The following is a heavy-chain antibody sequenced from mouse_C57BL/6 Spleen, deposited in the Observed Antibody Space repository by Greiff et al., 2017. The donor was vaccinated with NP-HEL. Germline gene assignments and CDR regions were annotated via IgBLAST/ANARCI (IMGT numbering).Heavy chain of an antibody. CDR1: GFSLTSYG. CDR3: ARTPGGVTRDYFDD. CDR2: IWSGGST. J-gene: IGHJ2*01. D-gene: IGHD2-2*01. V-gene: IGHV2-2*01. Sequence: VQVVESGPGLVQPSQSLSITCTVSGFSLTSYGVHWVRQSPGKGLEWLGVIWSGGSTDYNAAFISRLSISKDNSKSQVFFKMNSLQADDTAIYYCARTPGGVTRDYFDDWGQGTTLTVSS.